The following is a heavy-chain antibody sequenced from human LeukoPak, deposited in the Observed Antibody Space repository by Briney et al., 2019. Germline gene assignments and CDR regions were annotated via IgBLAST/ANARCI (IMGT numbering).Heavy chain of an antibody. J-gene: IGHJ4*02. V-gene: IGHV4-39*01. D-gene: IGHD3-10*01. CDR1: DDSISSSDYY. Sequence: PSETLSLTCTVSDDSISSSDYYWDWIRQPPGKGLEWIGSIYYTGSTHYNPSLKSRVTISVDTSMNHFSLKVNSVTATDTAVYYCARHGGSGAPDNWGQGTLVTVSS. CDR2: IYYTGST. CDR3: ARHGGSGAPDN.